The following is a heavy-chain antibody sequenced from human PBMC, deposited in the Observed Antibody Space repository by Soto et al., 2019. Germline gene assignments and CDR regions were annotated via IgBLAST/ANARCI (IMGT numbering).Heavy chain of an antibody. CDR3: ARPAPAGSGTLLGWFDP. V-gene: IGHV3-30-3*01. CDR2: ISYDGSNK. CDR1: GFTFSSYA. D-gene: IGHD3-10*01. Sequence: QVQLVESGGGVVQPGRSLRLSCAASGFTFSSYAMHWVRQAPGKGLEWVAVISYDGSNKYYADSVKGRFTISRDNSKNTLYLQMNSLRAEDTAVYYCARPAPAGSGTLLGWFDPWGQGTLVTVSS. J-gene: IGHJ5*02.